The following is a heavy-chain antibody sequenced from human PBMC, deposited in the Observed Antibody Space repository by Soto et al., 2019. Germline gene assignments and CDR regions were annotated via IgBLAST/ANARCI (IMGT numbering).Heavy chain of an antibody. D-gene: IGHD6-6*01. CDR1: GGTFSSYA. V-gene: IGHV1-69*01. Sequence: QVQLVQSGAEVKKPGSSVKVSCKASGGTFSSYAISWVRQAPGQGLEWMGGIIPIFGTANYAQKFQGRVTITADESTSTAYMGLSSLRSEDTAVYYCARGDGIAARRALGVYYYGMDVWGQGTTVTVSS. CDR2: IIPIFGTA. CDR3: ARGDGIAARRALGVYYYGMDV. J-gene: IGHJ6*02.